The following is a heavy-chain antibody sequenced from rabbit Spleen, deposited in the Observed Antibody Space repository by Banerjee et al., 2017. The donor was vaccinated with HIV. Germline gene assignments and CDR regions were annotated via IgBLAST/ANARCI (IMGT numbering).Heavy chain of an antibody. D-gene: IGHD1-1*01. V-gene: IGHV1S45*01. Sequence: QEQLEESGGDLVKPGASLTLTCTASGVSFSSSSYMCWVRQAPGKGLEWIACIDTGSSGFTYFATWAKGRFTISKTSSTTVTLQMTSLTAADTATYFCARNYVNAFEPWGPGTRVTGS. CDR1: GVSFSSSSY. CDR3: ARNYVNAFEP. J-gene: IGHJ2*01. CDR2: IDTGSSGFT.